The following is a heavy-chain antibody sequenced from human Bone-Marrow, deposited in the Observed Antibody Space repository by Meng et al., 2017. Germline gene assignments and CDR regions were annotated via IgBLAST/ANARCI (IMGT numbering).Heavy chain of an antibody. CDR2: IYYSGST. V-gene: IGHV4-59*01. Sequence: SETLSLTCTVSGGSISSYYWSWIRQPPGKGLEWIGYIYYSGSTNYNPSLKSRVTISVDTSKNQFSLKLSSVTAADTAVYYCARLEREGVWFGELLPTRDAFDIWGQGTMVTVSS. J-gene: IGHJ3*02. CDR3: ARLEREGVWFGELLPTRDAFDI. D-gene: IGHD3-10*01. CDR1: GGSISSYY.